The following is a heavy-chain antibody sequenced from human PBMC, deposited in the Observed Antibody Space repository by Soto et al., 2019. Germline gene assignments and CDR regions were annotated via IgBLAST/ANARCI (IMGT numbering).Heavy chain of an antibody. D-gene: IGHD6-13*01. Sequence: PSETLSLTCIVSGGSLSRYYWTCIRQPAGKGLEWIGSISTSGSTNYTPSLKSRVTMSVDTSKNPFSLKLSCVAAADTAVYYCAAYSNTLGTFDIWGQGTKVTVSS. CDR3: AAYSNTLGTFDI. J-gene: IGHJ3*02. CDR2: ISTSGST. CDR1: GGSLSRYY. V-gene: IGHV4-4*07.